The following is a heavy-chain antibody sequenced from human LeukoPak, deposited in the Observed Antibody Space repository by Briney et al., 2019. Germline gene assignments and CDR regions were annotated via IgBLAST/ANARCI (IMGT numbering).Heavy chain of an antibody. D-gene: IGHD1-26*01. Sequence: GGSLRLSCAVSGFSFTTYWMTWVRQAPGKGLEWVASVKEDGSEKYLVDSVKGRFSISRDNAKNSLFLQLNSLSAEDTAVYYCARGYSYLDYWGQGALVTVSS. V-gene: IGHV3-7*05. J-gene: IGHJ4*02. CDR2: VKEDGSEK. CDR1: GFSFTTYW. CDR3: ARGYSYLDY.